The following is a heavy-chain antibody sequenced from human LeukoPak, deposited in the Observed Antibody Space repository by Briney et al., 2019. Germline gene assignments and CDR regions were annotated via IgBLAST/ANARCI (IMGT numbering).Heavy chain of an antibody. J-gene: IGHJ5*01. V-gene: IGHV4-4*07. D-gene: IGHD2-2*02. CDR3: AREGALPEYTTSWYDS. CDR1: GGSISSYN. Sequence: ASETLSLTCTVSGGSISSYNWSWIRQPAGKGLEWIGRIYTSGSTNYNPSLKSRVTMSVDTSKNQFSLKLSSVTAADTAVYYCAREGALPEYTTSWYDSWGQGALVTVSS. CDR2: IYTSGST.